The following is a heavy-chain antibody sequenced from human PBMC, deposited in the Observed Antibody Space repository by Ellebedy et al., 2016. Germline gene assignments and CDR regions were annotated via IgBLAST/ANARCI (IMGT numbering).Heavy chain of an antibody. V-gene: IGHV3-30*04. CDR1: GFIFDIYH. Sequence: GGSLRLXCVASGFIFDIYHMDWVRQAPGKGLEWVAGISYDGSDKDYADSVKGRFTISRDKSKNRIYLQMNSLRFEDTAVYYCAREEDDLGSGRSPRLFDTWGQGTLVTVSS. D-gene: IGHD3-10*01. CDR3: AREEDDLGSGRSPRLFDT. CDR2: ISYDGSDK. J-gene: IGHJ5*02.